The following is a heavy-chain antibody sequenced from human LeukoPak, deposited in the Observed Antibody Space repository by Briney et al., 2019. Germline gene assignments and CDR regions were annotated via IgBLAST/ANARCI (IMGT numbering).Heavy chain of an antibody. J-gene: IGHJ4*02. CDR3: ATPLTSKWSSSWYSGHFDY. CDR2: ISADGRDK. CDR1: GFSFSDYA. V-gene: IGHV3-30*04. Sequence: GGSLRLSCVASGFSFSDYAMHWVRQAPGKGLECVAVISADGRDKYYIDSVRGRFTISRDNSKTTVFLQMNSLEVEDTAVYYCATPLTSKWSSSWYSGHFDYWGQGALVTVPS. D-gene: IGHD6-13*01.